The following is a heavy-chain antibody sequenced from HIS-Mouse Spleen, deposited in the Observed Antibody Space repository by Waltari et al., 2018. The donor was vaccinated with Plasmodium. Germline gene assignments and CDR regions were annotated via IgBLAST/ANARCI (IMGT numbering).Heavy chain of an antibody. CDR1: GYSNSSGYY. Sequence: HVQLQESGPGLVKPSETLSLTCPVSGYSNSSGYYWGWIRQPPGKGLEWIGSIFNSGSTYYNPSLKSRVTISVDTSKNQFSLKLSSVTAADTAVYYCARSLGIASSYWYFDLWGRGTLVTVSS. D-gene: IGHD2-15*01. J-gene: IGHJ2*01. CDR3: ARSLGIASSYWYFDL. CDR2: IFNSGST. V-gene: IGHV4-38-2*01.